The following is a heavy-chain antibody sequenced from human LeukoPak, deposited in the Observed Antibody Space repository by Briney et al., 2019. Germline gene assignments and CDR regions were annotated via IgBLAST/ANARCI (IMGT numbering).Heavy chain of an antibody. CDR2: IYRGGST. J-gene: IGHJ4*02. CDR3: ARVRAGIVGAS. V-gene: IGHV3-53*01. CDR1: GFTFSDYY. D-gene: IGHD1-26*01. Sequence: GGSLRLSCAASGFTFSDYYMSWVRQGPGMGLEWVSVIYRGGSTYYADSVKGRFTIARDDSKNPLHLQRNSLRAEDTAVYYRARVRAGIVGASGGQGTVVTVSS.